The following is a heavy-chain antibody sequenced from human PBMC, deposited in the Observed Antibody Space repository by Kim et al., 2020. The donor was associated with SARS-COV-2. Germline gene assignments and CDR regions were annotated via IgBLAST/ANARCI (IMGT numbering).Heavy chain of an antibody. V-gene: IGHV1-69*13. CDR1: GGTFSSYA. CDR2: IIPIFGTA. Sequence: SVKVSCKASGGTFSSYAISWVRQAPGQGLEWMGGIIPIFGTANYAQKFQGRVTITADESTSTAYMELSSLRSEDTAVYYCALRPLVVVIWDNWFDPWGQGTLVTVSS. D-gene: IGHD3-22*01. CDR3: ALRPLVVVIWDNWFDP. J-gene: IGHJ5*02.